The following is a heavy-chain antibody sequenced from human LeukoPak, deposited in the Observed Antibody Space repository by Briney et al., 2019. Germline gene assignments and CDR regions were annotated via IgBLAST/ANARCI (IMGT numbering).Heavy chain of an antibody. Sequence: ASVKVSCKASGGTFSRYAISWVRQAPGQGLEWMGGIIPIFGTANYAQKFQGRVTITADESTSTAYMELSSLRSEDTAVYYCASRSEEQWLGMVQIYYYGMDVWGQGTTVTVSS. J-gene: IGHJ6*02. CDR1: GGTFSRYA. CDR2: IIPIFGTA. V-gene: IGHV1-69*13. CDR3: ASRSEEQWLGMVQIYYYGMDV. D-gene: IGHD6-19*01.